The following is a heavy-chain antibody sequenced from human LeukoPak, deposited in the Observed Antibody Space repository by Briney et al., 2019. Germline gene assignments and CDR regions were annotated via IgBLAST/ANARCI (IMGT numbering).Heavy chain of an antibody. CDR2: SRNKANSYTP. Sequence: RTGGSLRLSCAASGFIFSDYYIDWVRQAPGKGLEWVGRSRNKANSYTPEYAASVKGRFTVSRDDSKDSVFPQMNSLKTEDTAVYYCARSPSNGRAVFDIWGQGTMVTVSS. CDR1: GFIFSDYY. J-gene: IGHJ3*02. CDR3: ARSPSNGRAVFDI. V-gene: IGHV3-72*01. D-gene: IGHD2-8*01.